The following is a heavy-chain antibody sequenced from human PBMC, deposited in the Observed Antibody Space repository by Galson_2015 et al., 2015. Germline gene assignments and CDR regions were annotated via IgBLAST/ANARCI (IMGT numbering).Heavy chain of an antibody. J-gene: IGHJ5*02. Sequence: ETLSLTCTVSGGSISSYYWSWIRQPPGKGLEWIGYIYYSGSTNYNPSLKSRVTISVDTSKNQFSLKLSSVTAADTAVYYCARRWVDTYYDFWSGYTNNWFDPWGQGTLVTVSS. D-gene: IGHD3-3*01. V-gene: IGHV4-59*01. CDR1: GGSISSYY. CDR3: ARRWVDTYYDFWSGYTNNWFDP. CDR2: IYYSGST.